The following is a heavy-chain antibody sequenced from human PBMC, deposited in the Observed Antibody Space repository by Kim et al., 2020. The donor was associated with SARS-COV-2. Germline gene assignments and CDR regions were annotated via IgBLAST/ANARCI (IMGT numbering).Heavy chain of an antibody. D-gene: IGHD3-10*01. CDR3: AARDSVQVPGGI. J-gene: IGHJ4*02. V-gene: IGHV3-48*03. Sequence: YADSVKGRLTKARDNAKNAVYLQRNSLRSEDRASYYCAARDSVQVPGGIWGQGTLVTVSS.